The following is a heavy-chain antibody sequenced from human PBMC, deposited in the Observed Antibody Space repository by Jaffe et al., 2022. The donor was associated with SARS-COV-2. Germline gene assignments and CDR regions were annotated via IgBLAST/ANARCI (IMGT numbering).Heavy chain of an antibody. CDR1: GFTFSTYD. Sequence: QVQLVESGGGVVQPGRSLRLSCAASGFTFSTYDMHWVRQAPGKGLEWVAVLSYDGTNEYYTDSVKGRFTISRDNSKNTLYLQMNSLRGEDSAIYYCARVCSRGSCYLAPYWGQGTLVTVSS. CDR2: LSYDGTNE. D-gene: IGHD2-15*01. J-gene: IGHJ4*02. CDR3: ARVCSRGSCYLAPY. V-gene: IGHV3-30*04.